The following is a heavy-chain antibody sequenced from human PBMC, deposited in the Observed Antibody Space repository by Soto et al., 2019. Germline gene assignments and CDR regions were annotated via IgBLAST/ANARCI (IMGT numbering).Heavy chain of an antibody. V-gene: IGHV3-23*01. J-gene: IGHJ5*02. Sequence: GGSLRLSCAASGFTFSSYAMSWVRQAPGKGLEWVSAISGSSGSTYYADSVKGRFTISRDNSKNTLYLQMKSLRAEDTAVYYCARFVVVPAARGFDPWGQGTLVTVSS. D-gene: IGHD2-2*01. CDR2: ISGSSGST. CDR3: ARFVVVPAARGFDP. CDR1: GFTFSSYA.